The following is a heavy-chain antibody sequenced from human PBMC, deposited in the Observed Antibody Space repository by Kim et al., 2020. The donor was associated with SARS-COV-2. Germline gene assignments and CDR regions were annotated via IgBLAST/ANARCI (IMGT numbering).Heavy chain of an antibody. CDR3: ARDTPGQKAYDI. J-gene: IGHJ3*02. Sequence: EYAGSGKSRITINADKSKNPFSLRLNSVSPEDTAVYYCARDTPGQKAYDIWGQGTMVTVSS. V-gene: IGHV6-1*01.